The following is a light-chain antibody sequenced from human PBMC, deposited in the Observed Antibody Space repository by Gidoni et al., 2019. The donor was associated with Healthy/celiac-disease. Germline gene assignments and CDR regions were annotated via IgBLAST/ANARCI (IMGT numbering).Light chain of an antibody. CDR1: QSLLHSNGYNY. V-gene: IGKV2-28*01. CDR2: LGS. CDR3: MQALQTPCS. Sequence: DIVMTQSPLSLPVTPGEPASISCRSSQSLLHSNGYNYLDWYLQKPGQSPQLLIYLGSNRASGVPDRFSGSGSGTDFTLKISRVEAEDVGVYYCMQALQTPCSFGQGPKLEIK. J-gene: IGKJ2*04.